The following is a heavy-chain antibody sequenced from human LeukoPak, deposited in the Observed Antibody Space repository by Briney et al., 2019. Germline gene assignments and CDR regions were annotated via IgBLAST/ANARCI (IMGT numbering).Heavy chain of an antibody. J-gene: IGHJ6*02. CDR1: GGSISSYY. D-gene: IGHD3-9*01. Sequence: SETLSLTCTVSGGSISSYYWSRIRQPPGKGLEWIGYIYYSGSTNYNPSLKSRVTISVDTSKNQFSLKLSSVTAADTAVYYCARRRNDILTGPYYYYYGMDVWGQGTTVTVSS. V-gene: IGHV4-59*08. CDR3: ARRRNDILTGPYYYYYGMDV. CDR2: IYYSGST.